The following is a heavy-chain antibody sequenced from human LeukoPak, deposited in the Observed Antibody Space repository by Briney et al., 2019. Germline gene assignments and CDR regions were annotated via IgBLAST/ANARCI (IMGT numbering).Heavy chain of an antibody. V-gene: IGHV4-59*08. CDR1: GGSISSYY. J-gene: IGHJ3*02. CDR2: IYYSGST. D-gene: IGHD3-22*01. Sequence: PSETLSLTCTVSGGSISSYYWSWIRQPPGKGLEWIGYIYYSGSTNYNPSLKSRVTISVDTSKNQFSLKLSSVTAADTAVYYCARPKDYYDRLGAFDIWGQGTMVTASS. CDR3: ARPKDYYDRLGAFDI.